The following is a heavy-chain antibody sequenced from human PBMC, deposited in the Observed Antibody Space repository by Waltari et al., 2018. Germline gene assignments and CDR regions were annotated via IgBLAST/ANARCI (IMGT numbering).Heavy chain of an antibody. V-gene: IGHV1-18*01. CDR2: IRGYNGDA. Sequence: QLVQSGAEVKKPGASVKVSCKGSGYIFSNYGVTWVRKAPGQGLERMGCIRGYNGDAKYEEKFEGRVTMTRDTSTSTAYMEIRGLRSDDTAVYFCARDDVDSSAFGGFWGQGTQVTVSS. D-gene: IGHD3-16*01. CDR3: ARDDVDSSAFGGF. J-gene: IGHJ4*02. CDR1: GYIFSNYG.